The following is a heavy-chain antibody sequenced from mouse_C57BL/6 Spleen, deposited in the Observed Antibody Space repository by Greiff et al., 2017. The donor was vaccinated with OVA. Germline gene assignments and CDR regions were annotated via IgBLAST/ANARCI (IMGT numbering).Heavy chain of an antibody. D-gene: IGHD2-4*01. CDR2: IYPGDGDT. CDR3: ARYYDDHAMDY. J-gene: IGHJ4*01. V-gene: IGHV1-80*01. CDR1: GYAFSSYW. Sequence: VQGVESGAELVKPGASVKISCKASGYAFSSYWMNWVKQRPGKGLEWIGQIYPGDGDTNYNGKFKGKATLTADKSSSTAYMQLSSLTSEDSAVYFCARYYDDHAMDYWGQGTSVTVSS.